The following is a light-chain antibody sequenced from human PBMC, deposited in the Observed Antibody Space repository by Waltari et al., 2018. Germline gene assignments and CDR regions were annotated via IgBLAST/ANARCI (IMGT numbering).Light chain of an antibody. V-gene: IGKV1-5*03. CDR2: KAS. Sequence: DIQMTQSPSTLSASIGDKITIPCRASQSIGDWLAWFQQTPTKAPKLLIFKASTLESGVPSRFSGSGSGTEFTLTVTSLQSDDFATYYCQQYHSYPRTFGQGTKV. J-gene: IGKJ1*01. CDR1: QSIGDW. CDR3: QQYHSYPRT.